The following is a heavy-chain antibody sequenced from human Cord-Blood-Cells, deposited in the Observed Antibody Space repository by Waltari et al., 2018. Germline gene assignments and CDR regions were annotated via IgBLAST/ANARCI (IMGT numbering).Heavy chain of an antibody. J-gene: IGHJ4*02. CDR2: IYTSGRT. V-gene: IGHV4-4*07. CDR1: GGSISSYY. D-gene: IGHD4-17*01. CDR3: ARSPRGAYGDYFDY. Sequence: QVQLQESGPGLVKPSETLSLTCTVPGGSISSYYWSWIRQPAGQGLEWIGRIYTSGRTNYNPSLKSRVTMSVDTSKNRFSLKLSSVAAADTAVYYCARSPRGAYGDYFDYWGQGTLVTVSS.